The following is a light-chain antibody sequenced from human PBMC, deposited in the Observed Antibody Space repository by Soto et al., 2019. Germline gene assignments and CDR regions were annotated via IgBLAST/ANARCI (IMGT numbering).Light chain of an antibody. V-gene: IGKV1-5*03. CDR1: QTISSW. J-gene: IGKJ1*01. CDR2: KAS. CDR3: QHYNSYSEA. Sequence: DLQITHSPSNLSGSVGDRVTITCRASQTISSWLAWYQQKPGKAPKLLIYKASTLKSGVPSRFSGSGSGTEFTLTISSLQPDDFATYYCQHYNSYSEAFGQGTKVDIK.